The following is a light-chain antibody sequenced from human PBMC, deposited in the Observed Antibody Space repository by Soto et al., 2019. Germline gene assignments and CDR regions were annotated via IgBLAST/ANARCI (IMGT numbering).Light chain of an antibody. CDR1: ERISGW. CDR2: DAS. V-gene: IGKV1-5*01. J-gene: IGKJ3*01. Sequence: DIHMTQSPSTLSASVGDSVTITCRASERISGWLAWYQQKPGKAPKLLIYDASSLQSGVPTRFSGGGSGTEFTLTSSSLQPDDFATYYCQQYNSYSTFGPGTIVEI. CDR3: QQYNSYST.